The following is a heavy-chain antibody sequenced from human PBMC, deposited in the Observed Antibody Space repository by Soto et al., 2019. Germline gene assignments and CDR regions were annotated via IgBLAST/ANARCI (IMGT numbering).Heavy chain of an antibody. D-gene: IGHD2-15*01. CDR2: IIPIFGTA. CDR3: ARGTGYCSGGSCLGAFDI. V-gene: IGHV1-69*13. CDR1: RGTFSSYA. Sequence: SVKVSCKASRGTFSSYAISWVRQAPGQGLEWMGGIIPIFGTANYAQKFQGRVTVTADESTSTAYMELSSLRSEDTAVYYCARGTGYCSGGSCLGAFDIWGQGTMVTVSS. J-gene: IGHJ3*02.